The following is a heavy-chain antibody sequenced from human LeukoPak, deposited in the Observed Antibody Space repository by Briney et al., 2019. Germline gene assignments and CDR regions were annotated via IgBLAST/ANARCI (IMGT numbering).Heavy chain of an antibody. CDR3: ARDSYYYDSSGDDY. J-gene: IGHJ4*02. Sequence: GASVKVSCKASGYTFTSYYMHWVRQAPGQGLEWMGWISAYNGNTNYAQKLQGRVTMTTDTSTSTAYMELRSLRSDDTAVYYCARDSYYYDSSGDDYWGQGTLVTVSS. CDR2: ISAYNGNT. D-gene: IGHD3-22*01. CDR1: GYTFTSYY. V-gene: IGHV1-18*04.